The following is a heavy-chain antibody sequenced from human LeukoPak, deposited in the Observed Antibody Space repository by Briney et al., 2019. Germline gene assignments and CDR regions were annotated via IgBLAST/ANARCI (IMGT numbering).Heavy chain of an antibody. V-gene: IGHV3-30*04. D-gene: IGHD2-15*01. CDR2: ISYDGSNK. CDR3: ARYPSLYCSGGSCYFYY. Sequence: GGSLRLSCAASGFTFSSYAMHWVRQAPGKGLEWVAVISYDGSNKYYADSVSGRFTISRDNSKNTLYLQMNSLRDEDTAVYYCARYPSLYCSGGSCYFYYWGQGTLVTVSS. CDR1: GFTFSSYA. J-gene: IGHJ4*02.